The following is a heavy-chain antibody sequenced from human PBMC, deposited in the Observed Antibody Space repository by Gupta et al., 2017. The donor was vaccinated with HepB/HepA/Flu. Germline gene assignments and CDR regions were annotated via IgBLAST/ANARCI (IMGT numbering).Heavy chain of an antibody. V-gene: IGHV3-48*02. Sequence: EVQLVESGGGLVQPGGSLRLSCAASGFTFSNYNINWVRQAPGKGLEWVSRITSSGSPIFYADSVKGRFTISRDNGKNSLYLQMNSLRDEDTAVYYCVRTDTFDIWGQGTMVTVSS. CDR1: GFTFSNYN. J-gene: IGHJ3*02. CDR3: VRTDTFDI. CDR2: ITSSGSPI.